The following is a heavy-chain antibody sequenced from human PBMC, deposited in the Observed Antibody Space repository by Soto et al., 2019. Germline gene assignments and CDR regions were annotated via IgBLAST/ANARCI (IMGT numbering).Heavy chain of an antibody. V-gene: IGHV2-5*02. CDR2: IYWDDDK. CDR1: GFSVSSNGVG. J-gene: IGHJ5*02. Sequence: QITLKESGPTLVKPTQTLTLTCTCSGFSVSSNGVGVGWIRQPPGQALEWLALIYWDDDKRYSPSLRSRLTITQDNSKNQVVLTMTNMDPVDTATYYCAPFPLGKGSGTPWVDPWGQGTLVTVSS. CDR3: APFPLGKGSGTPWVDP. D-gene: IGHD3-10*01.